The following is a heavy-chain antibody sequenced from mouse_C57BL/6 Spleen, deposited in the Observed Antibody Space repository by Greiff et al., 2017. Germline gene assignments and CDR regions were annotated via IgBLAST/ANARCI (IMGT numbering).Heavy chain of an antibody. V-gene: IGHV1-15*01. D-gene: IGHD2-1*01. CDR1: GYTFTDYE. CDR3: TRDGNYDYYAMDY. J-gene: IGHJ4*01. CDR2: IDPETGGT. Sequence: QVQLQQSGAELVRPGASVTLSCKASGYTFTDYEMHWVKQTPVHGLEWIGAIDPETGGTAYNQKFKGKAILTADKSSSTAYMELRSLTSEDSAVYYCTRDGNYDYYAMDYWGQGTSVTVSS.